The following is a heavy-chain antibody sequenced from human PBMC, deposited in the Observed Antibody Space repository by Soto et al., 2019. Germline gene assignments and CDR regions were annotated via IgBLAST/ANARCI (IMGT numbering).Heavy chain of an antibody. CDR1: GFTFSGYW. CDR3: VRDRPEGRFDYHPRFDH. Sequence: PGGSRRLSCSASGFTFSGYWMQWVRQVPGAGVIWVARSNSYGSGINYADSGKGRFTISRDNVKNILFLQMNSLRVDDSAVYYCVRDRPEGRFDYHPRFDHWGQGTLVTVSS. D-gene: IGHD5-12*01. CDR2: SNSYGSGI. V-gene: IGHV3-74*01. J-gene: IGHJ5*02.